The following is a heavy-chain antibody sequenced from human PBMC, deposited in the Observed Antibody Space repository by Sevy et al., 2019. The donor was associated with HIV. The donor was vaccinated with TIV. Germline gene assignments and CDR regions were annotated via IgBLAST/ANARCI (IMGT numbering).Heavy chain of an antibody. Sequence: GGSLRLSCAASGFTFDDYAMHWVRQAPGKGLEWVSGISWNSGSIGYADFVKGRFTISRDNAKNSLYLQMNSLRAEDMALYYCAKDISPLLPPYYFDYWGQGTLVTVSS. V-gene: IGHV3-9*03. CDR2: ISWNSGSI. D-gene: IGHD3-10*01. CDR1: GFTFDDYA. CDR3: AKDISPLLPPYYFDY. J-gene: IGHJ4*02.